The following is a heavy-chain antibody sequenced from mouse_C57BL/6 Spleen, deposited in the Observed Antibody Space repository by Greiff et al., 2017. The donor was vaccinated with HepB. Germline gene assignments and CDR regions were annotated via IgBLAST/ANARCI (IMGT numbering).Heavy chain of an antibody. Sequence: EVQLQQSGPELVKPGASVKIPCKASRYTFTDYNMDWVKQSHGKSLEWIGDINPNNGGTIYNQKFKGKATLTVDKSSSTAYMELRSLTSEDTAVYYCARGGYGSGFAYWGQGTLVTVSA. CDR2: INPNNGGT. CDR3: ARGGYGSGFAY. J-gene: IGHJ3*01. CDR1: RYTFTDYN. D-gene: IGHD3-1*01. V-gene: IGHV1-18*01.